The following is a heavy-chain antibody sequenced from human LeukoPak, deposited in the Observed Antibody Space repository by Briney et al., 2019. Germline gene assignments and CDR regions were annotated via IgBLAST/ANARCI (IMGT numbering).Heavy chain of an antibody. CDR3: AREGWVLYYYYYYYMDV. V-gene: IGHV3-7*01. D-gene: IGHD3-3*01. J-gene: IGHJ6*03. Sequence: PGGSLRLSCAASGFTFSSYWMSWVRQAPGKGLECVANIKQDGSEKYYVDSVKGRFTISRDNAKNSLYLQMNSLRAEDTAVYYCAREGWVLYYYYYYYMDVWGTGTTVTVSS. CDR1: GFTFSSYW. CDR2: IKQDGSEK.